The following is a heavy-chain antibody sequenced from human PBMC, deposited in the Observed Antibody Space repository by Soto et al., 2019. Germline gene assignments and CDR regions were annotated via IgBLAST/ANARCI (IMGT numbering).Heavy chain of an antibody. Sequence: QVQLVESGGGVVQPGRSLRLSCAASGFTFSSYGMHWVRQAPGKGLEWVAVISYDGSNKYYADSVKGRFTISRDNSKNTLYLQMNSLRGEDAGVYYCAKDRGLYGDYEGGFDYWGQGTLVTVSS. CDR1: GFTFSSYG. CDR2: ISYDGSNK. CDR3: AKDRGLYGDYEGGFDY. D-gene: IGHD4-17*01. J-gene: IGHJ4*02. V-gene: IGHV3-30*18.